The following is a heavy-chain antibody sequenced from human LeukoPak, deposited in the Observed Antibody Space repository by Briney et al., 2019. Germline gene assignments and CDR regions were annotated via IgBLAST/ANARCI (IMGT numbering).Heavy chain of an antibody. J-gene: IGHJ3*01. V-gene: IGHV3-7*03. CDR1: GFTFINFS. CDR3: AREGASTISHAFDV. D-gene: IGHD3-16*01. Sequence: GGALTLSFAASGFTFINFSMPWVRQAPGRGLECVADIIQDGTKRDYVGSVKGRFTISRDNAKNSLFLQMNSLRAEDTALFYCAREGASTISHAFDVWGQGTTVTVSS. CDR2: IIQDGTKR.